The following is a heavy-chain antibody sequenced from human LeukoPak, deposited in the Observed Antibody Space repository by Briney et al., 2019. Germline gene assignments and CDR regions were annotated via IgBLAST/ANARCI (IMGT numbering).Heavy chain of an antibody. Sequence: GRSLRLSCAASGFTFSGYWVHWVRQAPGKGLVWVSHITDDGSSRSYADSVKGRFTISRDNAKNTVYLQMNGLRAEDTAVYYCTRGQSPRHDAFDIWGQGTMVTVSS. CDR3: TRGQSPRHDAFDI. CDR2: ITDDGSSR. V-gene: IGHV3-74*01. J-gene: IGHJ3*02. CDR1: GFTFSGYW.